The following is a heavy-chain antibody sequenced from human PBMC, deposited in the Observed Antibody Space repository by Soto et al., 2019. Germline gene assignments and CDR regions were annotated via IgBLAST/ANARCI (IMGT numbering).Heavy chain of an antibody. CDR1: GGSINSYW. V-gene: IGHV4-4*07. CDR2: VYSSGTT. Sequence: PSETLSLTCSVSGGSINSYWWSWIRQPAGKGLEWIGRVYSSGTTDYNPSLNSRATMSVETSKNQFSLKLSSVTAADTAVYYCARAIGSSAYGEGDWGQGTQVTVSS. CDR3: ARAIGSSAYGEGD. J-gene: IGHJ4*02. D-gene: IGHD3-10*01.